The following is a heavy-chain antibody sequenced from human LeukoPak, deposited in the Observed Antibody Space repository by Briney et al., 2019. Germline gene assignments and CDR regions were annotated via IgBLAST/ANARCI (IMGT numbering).Heavy chain of an antibody. CDR2: INHSGST. J-gene: IGHJ6*03. D-gene: IGHD3-3*01. CDR1: GGSFSGYY. CDR3: ARESHKKITIFGVVPPLYYYMDV. Sequence: SETLSLTCAVYGGSFSGYYWSWIRQPPGKGLEWIGEINHSGSTNYNPSLKSRVTISVDTSKNQFSLKLGSVTAADTAVYYCARESHKKITIFGVVPPLYYYMDVWGKGTTVTVSS. V-gene: IGHV4-34*01.